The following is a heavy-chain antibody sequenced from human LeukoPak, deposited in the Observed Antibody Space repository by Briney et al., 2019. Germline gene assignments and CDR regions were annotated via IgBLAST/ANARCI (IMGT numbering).Heavy chain of an antibody. CDR1: GYTFTSYY. CDR3: ARDAYYYGSGSHLLEGP. CDR2: ISAYNGNT. J-gene: IGHJ5*02. D-gene: IGHD3-10*01. Sequence: GASVKVSCKASGYTFTSYYMHWVRQAPGQGLEWMGWISAYNGNTNYAQKLQGRVTMTTDTSTSTAYMELRSLRSDDTAVYYCARDAYYYGSGSHLLEGPWGQGTLVTVSS. V-gene: IGHV1-18*04.